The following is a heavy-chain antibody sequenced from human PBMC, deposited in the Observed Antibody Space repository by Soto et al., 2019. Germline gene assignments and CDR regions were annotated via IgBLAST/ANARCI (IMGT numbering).Heavy chain of an antibody. Sequence: QVQLVESGGGVVQPGRSLRLSCAASGFTFSSDGMHWVRQAPGKGLEWVAVISYDGSNKYYADSVKGRFTISRDNSKNTLYLQMNSLRAEDTALYYCAKGISGYDGSWFDPWGQGTLVTVSS. CDR2: ISYDGSNK. J-gene: IGHJ5*02. CDR1: GFTFSSDG. CDR3: AKGISGYDGSWFDP. D-gene: IGHD5-12*01. V-gene: IGHV3-30*18.